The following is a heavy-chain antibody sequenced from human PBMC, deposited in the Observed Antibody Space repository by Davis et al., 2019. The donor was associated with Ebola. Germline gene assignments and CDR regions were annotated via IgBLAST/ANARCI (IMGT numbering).Heavy chain of an antibody. Sequence: ASVKVSCKASGYTFTSYGINWVRQATRQGLEWMGWMNPNSGNTGYAQKFQGRVTMTRNTSISTAYMELSSLRSEDTAVYYCARTSSRRGCSGGSCSWFDPWGQGTLVTVSS. CDR1: GYTFTSYG. J-gene: IGHJ5*02. V-gene: IGHV1-8*02. D-gene: IGHD2-15*01. CDR3: ARTSSRRGCSGGSCSWFDP. CDR2: MNPNSGNT.